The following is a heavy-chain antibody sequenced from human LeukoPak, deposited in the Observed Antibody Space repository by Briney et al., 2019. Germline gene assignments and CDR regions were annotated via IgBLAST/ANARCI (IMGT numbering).Heavy chain of an antibody. CDR3: TTHVLRFLEWLG. CDR2: IKSKTDGGTT. D-gene: IGHD3-3*01. Sequence: PGGSLRLSCAASGFTFSNAWMSWVRQAPGKGLEWVGRIKSKTDGGTTDNAAPVKGRFTISRDDSKNTLYLQMNSLKTEDTAVYYCTTHVLRFLEWLGWGQGTLVTVSS. J-gene: IGHJ4*02. CDR1: GFTFSNAW. V-gene: IGHV3-15*01.